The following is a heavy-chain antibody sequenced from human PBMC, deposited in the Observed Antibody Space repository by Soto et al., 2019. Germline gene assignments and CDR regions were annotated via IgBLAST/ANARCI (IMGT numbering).Heavy chain of an antibody. J-gene: IGHJ6*02. CDR2: ISSSSSYI. Sequence: PGGSLRLSCAASGFTFSSYSMNWVRQAPGKGLEWVSSISSSSSYIYYADSVKGRFTISRDNAKNSLYLQMNSLRAEDTAVYYCARDDYTGCYYGMDVWGQGTTVTVSS. CDR3: ARDDYTGCYYGMDV. D-gene: IGHD4-4*01. CDR1: GFTFSSYS. V-gene: IGHV3-21*01.